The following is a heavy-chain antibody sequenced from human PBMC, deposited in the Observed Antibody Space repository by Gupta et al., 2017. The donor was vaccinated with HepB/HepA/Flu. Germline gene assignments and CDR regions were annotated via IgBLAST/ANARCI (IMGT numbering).Heavy chain of an antibody. J-gene: IGHJ3*02. CDR1: GVAITVYY. D-gene: IGHD2-21*01. CDR2: IDPNGVGT. Sequence: QVQLVQSGSAVTRTGTALRVSCRATGVAITVYYVHWVRQAPGQGLEAMGWIDPNGVGTKYAVEFQGRFSMTIDTPIKTSYMDWNRLTSDDTAVDVSATRNDDPGNDSYGIWGQGTTVTVST. V-gene: IGHV1-2*02. CDR3: ATRNDDPGNDSYGI.